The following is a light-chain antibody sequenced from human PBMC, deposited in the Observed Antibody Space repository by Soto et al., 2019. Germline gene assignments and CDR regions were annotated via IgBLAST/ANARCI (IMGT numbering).Light chain of an antibody. Sequence: QSALIQPASVSGSPGQSIIISCTGTSSDVGGYNYVSWYQHHPGKAPKLMIYEVSNRPSGVSNRFSGSKSGNTASLTISGLQGEDEADYYCSSYTTTTTLEVFGTGTKLTVL. CDR1: SSDVGGYNY. J-gene: IGLJ1*01. CDR3: SSYTTTTTLEV. V-gene: IGLV2-14*01. CDR2: EVS.